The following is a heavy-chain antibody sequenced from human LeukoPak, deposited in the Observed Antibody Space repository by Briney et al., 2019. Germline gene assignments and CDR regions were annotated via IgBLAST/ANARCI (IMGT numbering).Heavy chain of an antibody. CDR2: IYHSGNT. CDR3: AGWRDTAMVRAQLFDP. V-gene: IGHV4-4*02. CDR1: GDSISSNNW. D-gene: IGHD5-18*01. J-gene: IGHJ5*02. Sequence: SGTLSLTCAVSGDSISSNNWWSWVRQPPGKGLEWIGEIYHSGNTNYNPSLKSRVTISVDTSKNQFSLKLSSVTAADTAVYYCAGWRDTAMVRAQLFDPWGQGTLVTVSS.